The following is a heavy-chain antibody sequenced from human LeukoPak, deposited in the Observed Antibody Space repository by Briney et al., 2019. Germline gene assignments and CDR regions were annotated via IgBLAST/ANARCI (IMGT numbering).Heavy chain of an antibody. J-gene: IGHJ4*02. D-gene: IGHD4-11*01. V-gene: IGHV3-72*01. CDR1: GFRFSYHY. CDR3: AREESSNYVPFLDY. Sequence: GGSLRLSCAASGFRFSYHYMDWVRQAPGKGLQWVGRIRNKANSYTTEYAASVRGRFTISRDDSNNSVYLQMSSLTTEDTAVYYCAREESSNYVPFLDYWGQGTLVTVSS. CDR2: IRNKANSYTT.